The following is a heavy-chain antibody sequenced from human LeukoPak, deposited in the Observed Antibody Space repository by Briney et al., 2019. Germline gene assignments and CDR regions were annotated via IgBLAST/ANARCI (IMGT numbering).Heavy chain of an antibody. Sequence: SETLSLTCTVSGGSISSSSYYWGWIRQPPGKGLEWIGSIYYSGSTYYNPSLKSRVTISVDTSKNQFSLKLSSVTAADTAVYYCARDPVVVTAPDVWGQGTLVTVSS. CDR3: ARDPVVVTAPDV. V-gene: IGHV4-39*07. J-gene: IGHJ1*01. D-gene: IGHD2-21*02. CDR1: GGSISSSSYY. CDR2: IYYSGST.